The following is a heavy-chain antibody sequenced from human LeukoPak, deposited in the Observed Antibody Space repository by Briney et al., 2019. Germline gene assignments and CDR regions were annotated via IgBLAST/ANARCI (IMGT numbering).Heavy chain of an antibody. J-gene: IGHJ4*02. V-gene: IGHV1-18*01. CDR2: ISAYNSNT. CDR3: ARDHEDIVATGTFDY. Sequence: GASVKVSCKASGYTITSYGIRWLRPPPAQGLAWMGWISAYNSNTTYAQTLQGRATMTTDTSTSTAYMELRSLRSDDTAVYYCARDHEDIVATGTFDYWGQGTLVTVSS. CDR1: GYTITSYG. D-gene: IGHD5-12*01.